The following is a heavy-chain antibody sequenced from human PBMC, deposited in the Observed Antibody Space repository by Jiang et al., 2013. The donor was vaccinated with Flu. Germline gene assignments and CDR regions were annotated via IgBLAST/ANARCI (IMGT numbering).Heavy chain of an antibody. Sequence: KPTQTLTLTCTFSGFSLSSSGMRVSWIRQPPGKALEWLARIDWDDDKFYSTSLKTRLTISKDTSKNQVVLTMTNMDPVDTATYYCARSKGIAVAGYYYYGMGVWGQGTTVTVSS. CDR1: GFSLSSSGMR. D-gene: IGHD6-19*01. CDR3: ARSKGIAVAGYYYYGMGV. V-gene: IGHV2-70*04. CDR2: IDWDDDK. J-gene: IGHJ6*02.